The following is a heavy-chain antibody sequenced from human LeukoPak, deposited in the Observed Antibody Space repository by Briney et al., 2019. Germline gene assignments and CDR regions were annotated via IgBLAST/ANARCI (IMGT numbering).Heavy chain of an antibody. CDR2: MNPNSGNT. Sequence: ASVKVSCKASGGTFSSYTISWVRQAPGQGLEWMGWMNPNSGNTGYAQKFQGRVTMTRNTSISTAYMELSSLRSEDTAVYYCARVMSSSSWYEDYWGQGTLVTVSS. CDR1: GGTFSSYT. J-gene: IGHJ4*02. CDR3: ARVMSSSSWYEDY. D-gene: IGHD6-13*01. V-gene: IGHV1-8*02.